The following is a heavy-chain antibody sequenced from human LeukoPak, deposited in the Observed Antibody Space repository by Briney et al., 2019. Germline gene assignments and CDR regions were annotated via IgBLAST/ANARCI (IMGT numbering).Heavy chain of an antibody. Sequence: GESLKISCKASGYTFSGQWIGWVRQVPGKGLEWVGKIHPSDSDTKYSPSFEGQVTISVDRSIRVVYLQWGSLKASDTAMYYCARHDSSTSWEVVDIDYWGQGTLVTVSS. D-gene: IGHD2-15*01. CDR2: IHPSDSDT. CDR3: ARHDSSTSWEVVDIDY. J-gene: IGHJ4*02. V-gene: IGHV5-51*01. CDR1: GYTFSGQW.